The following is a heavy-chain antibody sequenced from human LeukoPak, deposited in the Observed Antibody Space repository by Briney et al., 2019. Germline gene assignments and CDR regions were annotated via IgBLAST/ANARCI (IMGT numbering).Heavy chain of an antibody. Sequence: GGSLRLSCAAAGLHFSGTAMSWVRQAPGKGLDWVSAISHDGMIAYYADSVKGRFTISSDNSKKTVSLEMSSLTAADTGVYYCAKDGAQYSSGPECDPRGQGALVTVSP. CDR3: AKDGAQYSSGPECDP. CDR1: GLHFSGTA. V-gene: IGHV3-23*01. J-gene: IGHJ5*02. D-gene: IGHD6-19*01. CDR2: ISHDGMIA.